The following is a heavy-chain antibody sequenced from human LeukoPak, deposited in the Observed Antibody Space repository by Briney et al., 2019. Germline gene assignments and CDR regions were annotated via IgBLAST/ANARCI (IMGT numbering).Heavy chain of an antibody. CDR2: ISSSSSYI. J-gene: IGHJ4*02. V-gene: IGHV3-21*01. CDR1: GFTFSSYS. CDR3: AREEGLEEGYYFDY. D-gene: IGHD1-1*01. Sequence: PGGSLRLSCAASGFTFSSYSMNWVRQAPGKGLEWVSSISSSSSYIYYADSVKGRFTISRDNAKNSLYLQMNSLRAEDTAVYYSAREEGLEEGYYFDYWGQGTLVTVSS.